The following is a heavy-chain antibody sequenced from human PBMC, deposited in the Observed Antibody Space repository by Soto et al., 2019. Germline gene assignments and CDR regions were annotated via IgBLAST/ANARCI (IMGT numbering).Heavy chain of an antibody. CDR1: GFTFSSYA. Sequence: GGSLRLSCAASGFTFSSYAMHWVRQAPGKGLEWVAVISYDGSNKYYADSVKGRFTISRDNSKNTLYLQMNSLRAEDTAVYYCARGSIAARQFDYWGQGTLVTV. CDR2: ISYDGSNK. V-gene: IGHV3-30-3*01. J-gene: IGHJ4*02. D-gene: IGHD6-6*01. CDR3: ARGSIAARQFDY.